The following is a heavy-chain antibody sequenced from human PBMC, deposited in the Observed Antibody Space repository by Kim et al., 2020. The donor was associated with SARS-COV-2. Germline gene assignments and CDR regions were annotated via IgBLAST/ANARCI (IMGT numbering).Heavy chain of an antibody. D-gene: IGHD1-7*01. CDR3: ARRGWELGYFDY. CDR2: IYYTGST. CDR1: SDSISSSSYY. Sequence: SDTLSLTCTVSSDSISSSSYYWGWIRQPPGKGLEWIVCIYYTGSTYYTPSLKGRVTISIDTSKNQVSLKLRSVTAADTAVYHCARRGWELGYFDYWGQGTLVTVSS. V-gene: IGHV4-39*07. J-gene: IGHJ4*02.